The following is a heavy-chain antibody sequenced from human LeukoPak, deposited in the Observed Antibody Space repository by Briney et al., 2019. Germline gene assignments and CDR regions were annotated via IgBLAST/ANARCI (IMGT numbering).Heavy chain of an antibody. D-gene: IGHD5-18*01. Sequence: PGRSLRLSCAASGFTFDDYAMHWVRQVPGKGLEWVSGISWSSGDIGYADSVKGRFTISRDNAEKSLFLQMNSLRAEDMALYYCAKDIRGDSHGIDCWGQGTLVTVSS. J-gene: IGHJ4*02. V-gene: IGHV3-9*03. CDR3: AKDIRGDSHGIDC. CDR2: ISWSSGDI. CDR1: GFTFDDYA.